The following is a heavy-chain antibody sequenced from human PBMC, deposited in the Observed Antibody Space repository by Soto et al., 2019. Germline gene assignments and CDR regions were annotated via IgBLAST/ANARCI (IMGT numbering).Heavy chain of an antibody. CDR2: ISAYNGNT. D-gene: IGHD3-22*01. CDR3: ARDARYYDSSGYVGY. Sequence: ASVKVSCKASGYTFTSYGIIWVRQAPGQGLEWMGWISAYNGNTNYAQKLQVRVTMTTDTSTSTAYMELRSLRSDDTAVYYCARDARYYDSSGYVGYWGQGTLVTVSS. V-gene: IGHV1-18*01. CDR1: GYTFTSYG. J-gene: IGHJ4*02.